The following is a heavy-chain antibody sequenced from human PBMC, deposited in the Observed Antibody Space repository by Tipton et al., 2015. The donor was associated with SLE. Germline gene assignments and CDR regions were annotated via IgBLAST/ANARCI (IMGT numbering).Heavy chain of an antibody. V-gene: IGHV3-23*01. CDR1: GFTFNSYA. CDR3: ARHIYDTSGGPFDN. CDR2: ISGLGVRT. Sequence: SLRLSCAASGFTFNSYAMSWVRQAPGKGLEWVSAISGLGVRTYYADSAKGRFTISRDNSKNTLYLQMNSLRAEDTAVYYCARHIYDTSGGPFDNWGQGTLVTVSS. D-gene: IGHD3-22*01. J-gene: IGHJ4*02.